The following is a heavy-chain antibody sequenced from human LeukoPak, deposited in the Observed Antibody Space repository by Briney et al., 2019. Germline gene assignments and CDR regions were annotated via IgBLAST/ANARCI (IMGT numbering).Heavy chain of an antibody. V-gene: IGHV3-20*01. CDR1: GFTFDDYG. CDR3: ASSCSSTSCYGRDV. Sequence: GRSLRLSSAAPGFTFDDYGTCWVRQAPGKGLEWVSGINWNGGSTGYADSVKGRFTISRDNAKNSLYLQMNSLRAGDTALYHCASSCSSTSCYGRDVWGKGTTVTVSS. D-gene: IGHD2-2*01. J-gene: IGHJ6*04. CDR2: INWNGGST.